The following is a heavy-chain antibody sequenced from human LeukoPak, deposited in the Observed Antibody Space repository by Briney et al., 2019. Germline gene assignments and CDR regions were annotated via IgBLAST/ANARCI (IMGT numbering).Heavy chain of an antibody. D-gene: IGHD4-17*01. CDR2: ISYDGSNK. CDR3: AKDGRMTTVTTFADY. J-gene: IGHJ4*02. V-gene: IGHV3-30*04. CDR1: GFTFSSYA. Sequence: GGSLRLSCAASGFTFSSYAMHWVRQAPGKGLEWVAVISYDGSNKYYADSVKGRFTISRDNSKNTLYLQMNSLRAEDTAVYYCAKDGRMTTVTTFADYWGQGTLVTVSS.